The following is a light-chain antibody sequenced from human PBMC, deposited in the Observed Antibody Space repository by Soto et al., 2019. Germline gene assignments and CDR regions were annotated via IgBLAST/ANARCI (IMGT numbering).Light chain of an antibody. CDR2: GAS. J-gene: IGKJ1*01. CDR3: XXYNNWPT. Sequence: EIVMTQSPATLSVSPGERATLSCRASQSVSSNLAWYQQKPGQAPRLLIYGASTRATGIPARFSGSGSGTEFTLTISSLQXXXFAXYXXXXYNNWPTFGQGTKVEIK. V-gene: IGKV3-15*01. CDR1: QSVSSN.